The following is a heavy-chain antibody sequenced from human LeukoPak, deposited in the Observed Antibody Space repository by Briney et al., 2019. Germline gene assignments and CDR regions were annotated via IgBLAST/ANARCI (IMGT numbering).Heavy chain of an antibody. J-gene: IGHJ6*04. V-gene: IGHV1-69*06. CDR3: ASRGYSGYDAYYCGMDV. CDR2: IIPIFATA. D-gene: IGHD5-12*01. CDR1: GGTFSSYA. Sequence: SVKVSCKASGGTFSSYAIIWVRQAPGQGLEWMGGIIPIFATANYAQKFQGRVTITADKSTSTAYMELSSLRSEDTAVYYCASRGYSGYDAYYCGMDVWGKGTTVTVSS.